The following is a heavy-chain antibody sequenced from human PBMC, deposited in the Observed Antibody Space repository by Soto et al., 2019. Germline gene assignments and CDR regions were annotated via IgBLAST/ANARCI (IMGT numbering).Heavy chain of an antibody. V-gene: IGHV3-53*01. CDR1: GFTVSSNY. J-gene: IGHJ4*02. Sequence: GGSLRLSCAASGFTVSSNYMSWVRQAPGKGLEWVSVIYSGGSTYYADSVKGRFTISRDNSKNTLYLQMNSLRAEDTAVYYCARVRLGAPTRYFDYWGQGTLVTV. CDR3: ARVRLGAPTRYFDY. CDR2: IYSGGST. D-gene: IGHD1-26*01.